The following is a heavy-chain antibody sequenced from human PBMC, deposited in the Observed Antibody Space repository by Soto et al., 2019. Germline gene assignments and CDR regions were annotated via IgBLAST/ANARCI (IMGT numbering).Heavy chain of an antibody. Sequence: ASVKVSCKASGYTFTSYYMHWVRQAPGQGLEWMGIINPRGGSTSYAQKFQGRVTMTRDTSTSTVYMELSSLRSEDTAVYYCARDGARPYYYDSSGYYLDYWGQGTLVTVSS. D-gene: IGHD3-22*01. CDR1: GYTFTSYY. V-gene: IGHV1-46*01. CDR2: INPRGGST. J-gene: IGHJ4*02. CDR3: ARDGARPYYYDSSGYYLDY.